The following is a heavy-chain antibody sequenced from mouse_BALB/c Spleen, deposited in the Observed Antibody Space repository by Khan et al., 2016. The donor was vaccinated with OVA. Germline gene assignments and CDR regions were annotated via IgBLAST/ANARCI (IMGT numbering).Heavy chain of an antibody. J-gene: IGHJ2*01. CDR3: ARPAYDGYYDD. CDR2: ISIYSGST. CDR1: GYTFTDYA. D-gene: IGHD2-3*01. Sequence: VQLQESGPELVRPGVSVKISCKGSGYTFTDYAMYWVKQSRSKSLEWIGLISIYSGSTNYNQKFKGQATMTVDQSSSTAYMELARLTSEDSAIYYCARPAYDGYYDDWGQGTTLTVSS. V-gene: IGHV1S137*01.